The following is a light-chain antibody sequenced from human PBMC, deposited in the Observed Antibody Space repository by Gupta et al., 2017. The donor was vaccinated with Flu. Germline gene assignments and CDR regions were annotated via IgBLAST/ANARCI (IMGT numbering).Light chain of an antibody. Sequence: DIQLTQSPSSLSASVGDRVTITCRASESITKYLSWYQQKPGKAPKLLIYVTSTLQSGVPARFSGSGSETHFTLTITNLQPDDFAIYYCQQSYTTPHTFGQGTTLDIK. CDR3: QQSYTTPHT. V-gene: IGKV1-39*01. CDR2: VTS. CDR1: ESITKY. J-gene: IGKJ2*01.